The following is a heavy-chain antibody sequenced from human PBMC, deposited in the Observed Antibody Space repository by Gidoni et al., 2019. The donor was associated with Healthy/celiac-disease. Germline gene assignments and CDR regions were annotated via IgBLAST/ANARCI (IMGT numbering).Heavy chain of an antibody. V-gene: IGHV4-34*01. Sequence: QVQLQQWGAGLLKPSETLSRTCAVYGGSFSGYYWSWIRQPPGKGLEWIGEINHSGSTNYNPSLKSRVTISVDTSKNQFSLKLSSVTAADTAVYYCARGLILEGLHDSLGYGNWFDPWGQGTLVTVSS. D-gene: IGHD3-3*01. CDR1: GGSFSGYY. CDR2: INHSGST. CDR3: ARGLILEGLHDSLGYGNWFDP. J-gene: IGHJ5*02.